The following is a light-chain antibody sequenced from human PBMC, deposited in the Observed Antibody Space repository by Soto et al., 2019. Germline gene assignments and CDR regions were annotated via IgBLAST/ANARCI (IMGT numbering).Light chain of an antibody. J-gene: IGLJ1*01. V-gene: IGLV2-8*01. Sequence: QSVLPQTPSASGSPGPSVTISCTGTSSDVGGYNYVSWYQQHPGKAPKLMIYEVTQRPSGFPDRFSGSKSGTTASLTVSGRQAEDEADYYCISFTGSNNVVFGTGTKVTVL. CDR3: ISFTGSNNVV. CDR2: EVT. CDR1: SSDVGGYNY.